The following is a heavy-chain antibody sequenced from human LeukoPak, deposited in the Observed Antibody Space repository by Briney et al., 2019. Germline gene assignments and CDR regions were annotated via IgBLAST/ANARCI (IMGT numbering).Heavy chain of an antibody. CDR3: ARDRGYMDV. CDR1: GCSFSSYY. J-gene: IGHJ6*03. CDR2: IYYSGST. V-gene: IGHV4-59*01. Sequence: SETLSLTCTVSGCSFSSYYWSWIRQPPGKGLEWVAYIYYSGSTNYNPSLKSRVTISVDTTKNQFSLKLSSVTAADTAVYYCARDRGYMDVWGKGTTVTISS. D-gene: IGHD3-10*01.